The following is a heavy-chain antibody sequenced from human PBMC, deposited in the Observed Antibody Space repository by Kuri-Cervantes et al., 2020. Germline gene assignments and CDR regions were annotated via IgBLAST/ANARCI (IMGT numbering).Heavy chain of an antibody. Sequence: LSLTCAASGFTVSSNYMSWVRQAPGKGLEWVSVIYSGGSTYYADSVKSRFTISRDNSKNTLYLQMNSLRAEDTAVYYCARDRGYGSGSYRYHGMDVWGQGTTVTVSS. CDR1: GFTVSSNY. D-gene: IGHD3-10*01. CDR2: IYSGGST. J-gene: IGHJ6*02. CDR3: ARDRGYGSGSYRYHGMDV. V-gene: IGHV3-53*01.